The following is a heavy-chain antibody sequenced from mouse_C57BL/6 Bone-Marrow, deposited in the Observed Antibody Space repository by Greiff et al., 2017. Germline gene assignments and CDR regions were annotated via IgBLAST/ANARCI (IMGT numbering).Heavy chain of an antibody. J-gene: IGHJ4*01. V-gene: IGHV14-3*01. Sequence: EVQRVESVAELVRPGASVKLSCTASGFNIKNTYMHWVKQRPEQGLEWIGRIDPANGNTKYAPKFQGKATITADTSSNTAYLQLSSLTSEDTAIYYCARPTVVHYYAMDYWGQGTSVTVSS. D-gene: IGHD1-1*01. CDR3: ARPTVVHYYAMDY. CDR1: GFNIKNTY. CDR2: IDPANGNT.